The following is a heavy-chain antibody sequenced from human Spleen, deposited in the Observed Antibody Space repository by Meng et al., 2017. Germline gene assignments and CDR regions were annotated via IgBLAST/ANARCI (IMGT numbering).Heavy chain of an antibody. J-gene: IGHJ6*02. CDR2: MNPNSGNT. CDR3: ARDRYYYDSSGYWHPCLDV. D-gene: IGHD3-22*01. V-gene: IGHV1-8*03. CDR1: GYTFPSYN. Sequence: ASVKVSCKASGYTFPSYNINWVRQATGQGLEWMGWMNPNSGNTGYAQKFQGRVTITRNTSISTAYMELSSLRAEDTAVYYCARDRYYYDSSGYWHPCLDVWGQGTTVTVSS.